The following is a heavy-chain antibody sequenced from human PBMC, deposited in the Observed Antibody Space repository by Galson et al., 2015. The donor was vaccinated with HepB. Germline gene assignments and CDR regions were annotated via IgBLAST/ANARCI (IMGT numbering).Heavy chain of an antibody. Sequence: SVKVSCKASGYTFTSYDINWVRQATGQGLEWMGWMNPNSGNTGYAQKFQGRVTMTRNTSISTAYMELSSLRSEDTAVYYCARSPSITMVRGAHFDYWGQGTLVTVSS. D-gene: IGHD3-10*01. CDR1: GYTFTSYD. CDR3: ARSPSITMVRGAHFDY. J-gene: IGHJ4*02. V-gene: IGHV1-8*01. CDR2: MNPNSGNT.